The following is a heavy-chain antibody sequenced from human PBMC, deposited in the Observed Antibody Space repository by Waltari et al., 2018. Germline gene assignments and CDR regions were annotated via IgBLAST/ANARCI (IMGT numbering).Heavy chain of an antibody. CDR2: FDPEDGET. Sequence: QVQLVQSGAEVKQPGASVKVSCKVSGSTLTEFPMHWVQQAPGQGLEWMGGFDPEDGETIYAQNFQGRVTMTEDSSTLTAYMELSSLRSEDTAVYYCAAVDFSSGWSLDYWGQGSLVTVSS. CDR1: GSTLTEFP. D-gene: IGHD6-19*01. J-gene: IGHJ4*02. CDR3: AAVDFSSGWSLDY. V-gene: IGHV1-24*01.